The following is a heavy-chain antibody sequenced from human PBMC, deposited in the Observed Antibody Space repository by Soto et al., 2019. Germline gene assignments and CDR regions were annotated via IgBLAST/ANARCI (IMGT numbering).Heavy chain of an antibody. Sequence: QVQLVQSGAEVKKPGSSVKVSCKASGDTFSTYTITWVRQAPGQGLEWMGGIIPRSGTSNYAQKFQGRVTITAEQSPNTAYMELHSLRPEDTAAYYCAREGIVLAPSTVRTDPDSYASDILGQGTTATVSS. CDR3: AREGIVLAPSTVRTDPDSYASDI. V-gene: IGHV1-69*12. CDR2: IIPRSGTS. CDR1: GDTFSTYT. J-gene: IGHJ6*02. D-gene: IGHD2-2*01.